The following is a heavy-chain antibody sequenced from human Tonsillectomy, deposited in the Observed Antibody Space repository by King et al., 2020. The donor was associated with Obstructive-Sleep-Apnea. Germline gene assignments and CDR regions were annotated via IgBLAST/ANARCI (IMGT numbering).Heavy chain of an antibody. CDR1: GFTFSSYA. D-gene: IGHD1-26*01. CDR3: ARDRVGATKFRVVDY. CDR2: VSYDGNNK. Sequence: VQLVESGGGVVQPGRSLRLSCAASGFTFSSYAMHWVRQAPGKGLEWVAVVSYDGNNKYYADSVKGRFPISRDNSKNTLFLQMNSLRAEDTAVYYCARDRVGATKFRVVDYWGQGTLVTVSS. J-gene: IGHJ4*02. V-gene: IGHV3-30*04.